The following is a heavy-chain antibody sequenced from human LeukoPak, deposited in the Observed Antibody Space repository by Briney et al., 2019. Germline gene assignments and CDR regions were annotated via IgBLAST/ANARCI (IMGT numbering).Heavy chain of an antibody. CDR2: ITRNSNYI. Sequence: GGSLRLSCAASGFTFSSYNMNWVRQAPGKGLEWISSITRNSNYIYYADSVKGRFTISRDNGKSSLFLQMDSLRAEDTAIYFCARDPYSGNYGPYYYYYMDVWGKGTTVTVSS. CDR3: ARDPYSGNYGPYYYYYMDV. CDR1: GFTFSSYN. D-gene: IGHD3-3*01. V-gene: IGHV3-21*01. J-gene: IGHJ6*03.